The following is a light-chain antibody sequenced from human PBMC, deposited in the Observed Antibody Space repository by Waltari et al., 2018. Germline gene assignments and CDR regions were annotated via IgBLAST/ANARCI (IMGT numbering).Light chain of an antibody. J-gene: IGKJ1*01. CDR3: QHYVNLPVT. CDR2: AAS. V-gene: IGKV3-20*01. CDR1: QSVSMA. Sequence: EIVLTQSPGTLSLSPGERDTLSCRPSQSVSMALAWYQQKPGQAPRLLIYAASTRATGVPDRFSGSGSRTDFSLTISRLDPEDFAVYYCQHYVNLPVTFGQGTKVEI.